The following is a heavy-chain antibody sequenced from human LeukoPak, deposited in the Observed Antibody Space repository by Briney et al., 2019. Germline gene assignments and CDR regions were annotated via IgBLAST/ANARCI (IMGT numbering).Heavy chain of an antibody. CDR1: GYTFTSYD. CDR2: MNPNSGNT. Sequence: ASVNVSCKASGYTFTSYDINWVRHATGQGLEGRGWMNPNSGNTGHAQKFQGRVTMNRNTSISTASMELSSLRSEDTAVYYCARGRKWLRYYSSYYMDVWGKGTTVTISS. V-gene: IGHV1-8*01. D-gene: IGHD5-12*01. J-gene: IGHJ6*03. CDR3: ARGRKWLRYYSSYYMDV.